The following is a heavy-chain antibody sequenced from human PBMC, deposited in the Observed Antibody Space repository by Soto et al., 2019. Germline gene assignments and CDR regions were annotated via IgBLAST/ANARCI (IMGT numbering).Heavy chain of an antibody. J-gene: IGHJ4*02. D-gene: IGHD3-10*01. V-gene: IGHV2-5*02. CDR1: GFSLTTSAEG. Sequence: QITLKESGPTLVKPTQTLTLTCTFSGFSLTTSAEGVGWVRQPPGKALEWLALIYWDDDKRYSPFLKSRLTVTKDTPKKQVVLTMTNMGPEDTATYYCAHRPDDSGNILAYWGQGILVTVSS. CDR3: AHRPDDSGNILAY. CDR2: IYWDDDK.